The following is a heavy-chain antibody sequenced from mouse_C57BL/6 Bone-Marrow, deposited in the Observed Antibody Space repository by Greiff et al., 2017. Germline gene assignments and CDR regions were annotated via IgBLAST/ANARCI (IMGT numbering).Heavy chain of an antibody. CDR2: ITHSGET. D-gene: IGHD3-2*02. Sequence: QVQLQQSGPGLVKPSQSLFLTCSITGFPITSGYYWIWIRQSPGKPLEWMGYITHSGETFYNPSLQSPISITRETSKNQFFLQLNSVTTEDTAMYDCAGDRSGLRLFAYWGQGTLVTVSA. V-gene: IGHV12-3*01. CDR1: GFPITSGYY. CDR3: AGDRSGLRLFAY. J-gene: IGHJ3*01.